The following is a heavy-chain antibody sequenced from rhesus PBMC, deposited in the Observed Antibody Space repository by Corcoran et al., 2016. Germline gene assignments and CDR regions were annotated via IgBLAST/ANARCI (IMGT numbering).Heavy chain of an antibody. D-gene: IGHD5-42*01. CDR2: NDSSGST. J-gene: IGHJ1*01. CDR1: GGSISGYW. CDR3: ARESIQAWGWYFEF. V-gene: IGHV4-160*01. Sequence: QLQLQESGPGLVKPSETLSLTCAVSGGSISGYWWSWIRQPPGKGLEWIGRNDSSGSTDHHPSLKSRVPISRDTSKNQFSLKLSSVTAADTAVYYCARESIQAWGWYFEFWGQGALVTVSS.